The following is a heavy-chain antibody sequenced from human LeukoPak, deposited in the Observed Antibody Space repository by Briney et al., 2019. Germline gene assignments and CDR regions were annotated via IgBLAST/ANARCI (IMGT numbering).Heavy chain of an antibody. CDR1: GGSISSYY. J-gene: IGHJ4*02. V-gene: IGHV4-59*01. CDR3: ARGGGCDY. Sequence: SETLSPTCTVSGGSISSYYWSWIRQPPGKGLEWIGYIYYSGSTNYNPSLKSRVTISVDTSKNQFSLKLSSVTAADTAVYYCARGGGCDYWGQGTLVTVSS. D-gene: IGHD3-16*01. CDR2: IYYSGST.